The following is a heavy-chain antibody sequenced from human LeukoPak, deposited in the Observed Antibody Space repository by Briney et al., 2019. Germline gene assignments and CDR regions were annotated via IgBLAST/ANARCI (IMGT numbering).Heavy chain of an antibody. D-gene: IGHD3-9*01. CDR3: ATGILTGYDY. CDR2: FDPGDGET. Sequence: ASVKVTRKFSGYTLTYLSLHWVRQAPGKGLGRVGVFDPGDGETIYAQKFQGRLTMTDDTSTDTANMELSSLRSEHTAVYYCATGILTGYDYWGQGALVTVSS. V-gene: IGHV1-24*01. CDR1: GYTLTYLS. J-gene: IGHJ4*02.